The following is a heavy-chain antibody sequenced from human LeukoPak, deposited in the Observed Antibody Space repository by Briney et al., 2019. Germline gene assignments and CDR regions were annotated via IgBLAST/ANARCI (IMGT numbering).Heavy chain of an antibody. J-gene: IGHJ5*01. CDR2: VFSRGTT. D-gene: IGHD1-26*01. Sequence: SETLSLTCSVSGGSMNNYYWNWIRQSPKKGLEWMGFVFSRGTTNFNPSFRSRLTMSIDTSTNQFSLTLTSMTAAGTAVYFCARSWAAKWELPGQFDSWGQGRLVTVSS. CDR3: ARSWAAKWELPGQFDS. V-gene: IGHV4-4*07. CDR1: GGSMNNYY.